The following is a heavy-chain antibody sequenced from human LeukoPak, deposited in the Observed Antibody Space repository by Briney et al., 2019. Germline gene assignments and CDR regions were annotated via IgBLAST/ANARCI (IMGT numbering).Heavy chain of an antibody. CDR1: GFTFSSYA. CDR2: ISGSRGST. CDR3: AKVGYCSSTSCYHWVEYYYGMDV. D-gene: IGHD2-2*01. Sequence: PGGSLRLSCAASGFTFSSYAMSWVRQAPGKGLEWVSAISGSRGSTYYADSVKGRFTISRDNSKNTLYLQMNSLRAEDTAVYYCAKVGYCSSTSCYHWVEYYYGMDVWGQGTTVTVSS. J-gene: IGHJ6*02. V-gene: IGHV3-23*01.